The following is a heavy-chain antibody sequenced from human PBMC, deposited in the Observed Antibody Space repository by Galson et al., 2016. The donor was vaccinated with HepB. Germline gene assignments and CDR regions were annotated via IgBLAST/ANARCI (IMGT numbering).Heavy chain of an antibody. Sequence: CAISGDSVSTNSAAWSWIRQSPSRGLEWLGRTYYRSTWYNNYAVSVQSRIIISPDTSKNQFVLQLNSVTPEDTAVYYCARDRSDGSGSYYDYWGQGTLVTVSS. CDR3: ARDRSDGSGSYYDY. CDR1: GDSVSTNSAA. CDR2: TYYRSTWYN. D-gene: IGHD3-10*01. V-gene: IGHV6-1*01. J-gene: IGHJ4*02.